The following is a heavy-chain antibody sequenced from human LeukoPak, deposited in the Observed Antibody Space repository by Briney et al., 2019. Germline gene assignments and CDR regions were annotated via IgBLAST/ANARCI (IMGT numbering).Heavy chain of an antibody. V-gene: IGHV4-30-2*01. CDR1: GGSISSGGYS. J-gene: IGHJ4*02. CDR3: ARRDSGTYAY. D-gene: IGHD3-10*01. CDR2: IYHSGST. Sequence: SETLSHTCAVSGGSISSGGYSWSWIRQPPGKGLEWIGYIYHSGSTYYNPSLKSRVTISVDRSKNQFSLKVSSVTAADTAVYYCARRDSGTYAYWGQGILVTVSS.